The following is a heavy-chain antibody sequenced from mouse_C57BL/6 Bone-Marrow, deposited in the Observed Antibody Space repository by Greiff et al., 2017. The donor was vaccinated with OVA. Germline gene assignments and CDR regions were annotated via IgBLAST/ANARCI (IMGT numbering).Heavy chain of an antibody. J-gene: IGHJ2*01. CDR1: GYTFTSYG. D-gene: IGHD1-1*01. CDR2: IYPRSGNT. Sequence: VQLQQSGAELARPGASVKLSCKASGYTFTSYGISWVKQRTGQGLEWIGEIYPRSGNTYYNEKFKGKATLTADKSSSTAYMELRSLTSEDSAVYFCERPYYYGSSYPYYFDYWGQGTTLTVSS. V-gene: IGHV1-81*01. CDR3: ERPYYYGSSYPYYFDY.